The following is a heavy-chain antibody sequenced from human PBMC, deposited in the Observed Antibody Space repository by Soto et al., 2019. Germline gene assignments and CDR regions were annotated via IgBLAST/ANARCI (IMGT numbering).Heavy chain of an antibody. CDR2: INHSGST. CDR3: ARGDRYYDSSGYNFLDY. J-gene: IGHJ4*02. Sequence: SETLSLTCAVYGGSFSGYYWSWIRQPPGKGLEWIGEINHSGSTNYNPSLKSRVTISVDTSKNQFSLKLSSVTAADTAVYYCARGDRYYDSSGYNFLDYWGQGTLVTVSS. V-gene: IGHV4-34*01. D-gene: IGHD3-22*01. CDR1: GGSFSGYY.